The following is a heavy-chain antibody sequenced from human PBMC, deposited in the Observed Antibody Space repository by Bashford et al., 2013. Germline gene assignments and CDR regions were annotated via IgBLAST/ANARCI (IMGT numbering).Heavy chain of an antibody. Sequence: ASVKVSCKASGYTFTGHYIHWVRQAPGRGLEWMGWINPNVGGTKYAQKFQGRVTMTRDTSLSTAYMEVSSLGSGDTAVYYCARDQAIIVLARDQRVYGMDVWGQGTTVTVSS. J-gene: IGHJ6*02. D-gene: IGHD3-22*01. V-gene: IGHV1-2*02. CDR3: ARDQAIIVLARDQRVYGMDV. CDR2: INPNVGGT. CDR1: GYTFTGHY.